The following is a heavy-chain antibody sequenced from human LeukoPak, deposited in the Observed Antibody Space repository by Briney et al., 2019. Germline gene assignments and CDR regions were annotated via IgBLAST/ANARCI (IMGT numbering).Heavy chain of an antibody. CDR1: GFTFSTCG. V-gene: IGHV3-33*01. J-gene: IGHJ4*02. Sequence: GRSLRLSCAASGFTFSTCGMHWVRQAPGKGLEWVAVIWYDGSNQYYADSVKGRFTISRDNSKNTLYLQMNSLRAEDTAVYYCASLIGHTDYYDSSGYSSPFDSWDQGTLVTVSS. D-gene: IGHD3-22*01. CDR2: IWYDGSNQ. CDR3: ASLIGHTDYYDSSGYSSPFDS.